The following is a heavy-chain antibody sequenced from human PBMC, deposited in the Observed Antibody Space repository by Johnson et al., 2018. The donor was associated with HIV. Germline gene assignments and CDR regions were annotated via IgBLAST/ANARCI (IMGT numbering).Heavy chain of an antibody. V-gene: IGHV3-30*18. Sequence: VQLVESGGGVVQPGRSLRLSCAASGFTFSSYGMHWVRQAPGKGLEWVAVISYDGSNKYYADSVKGRFTISRDNSKNTLYLQMNSLRAEDTAVYYCAKEMRGVAAAGKRGSSAFDIWGQGTMVTVSS. J-gene: IGHJ3*02. CDR3: AKEMRGVAAAGKRGSSAFDI. D-gene: IGHD6-13*01. CDR2: ISYDGSNK. CDR1: GFTFSSYG.